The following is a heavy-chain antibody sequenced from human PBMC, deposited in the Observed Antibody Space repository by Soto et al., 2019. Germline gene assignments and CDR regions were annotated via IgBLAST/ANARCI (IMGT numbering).Heavy chain of an antibody. CDR2: ISGSGGST. CDR3: GKVYSSRWYSGFDY. CDR1: GFTFSSYA. V-gene: IGHV3-23*01. D-gene: IGHD6-13*01. Sequence: EVQLLESGGGLVQPGGSLRLSFAASGFTFSSYAMSWVRQAPGKGLEWVSAISGSGGSTYYADAVKGRFTISRDNSNDKVYLQMDSLRAADTAVYYCGKVYSSRWYSGFDYWGQGTLVTVSP. J-gene: IGHJ4*02.